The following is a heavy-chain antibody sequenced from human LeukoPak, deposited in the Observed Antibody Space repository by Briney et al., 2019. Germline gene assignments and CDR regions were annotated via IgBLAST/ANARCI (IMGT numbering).Heavy chain of an antibody. CDR3: AREEASVGDY. D-gene: IGHD2-21*01. J-gene: IGHJ4*02. CDR2: IHYSGST. V-gene: IGHV4-39*01. CDR1: GGSISSNSHY. Sequence: SETLSLTCTVSGGSISSNSHYWAWIREPPGKGLEWIGSIHYSGSTFYSPSLKSRATISVDTSKNQFSLILTSVTASDTAVYYCAREEASVGDYWGQGILVTVSS.